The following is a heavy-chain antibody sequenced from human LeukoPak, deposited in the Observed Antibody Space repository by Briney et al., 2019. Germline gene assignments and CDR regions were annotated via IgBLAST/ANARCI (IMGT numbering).Heavy chain of an antibody. J-gene: IGHJ5*02. CDR1: GYTFTSYD. Sequence: ASVKVSCKASGYTFTSYDINWVRQATGQGLEWMGWMNPNSGNTGYAQKFQGRVTMTRNTSISTAYMELSSLRSEDTAVYYCARVRGPYFDWSHQRDWFDPWGQGTLVTVSS. CDR3: ARVRGPYFDWSHQRDWFDP. D-gene: IGHD3-9*01. CDR2: MNPNSGNT. V-gene: IGHV1-8*01.